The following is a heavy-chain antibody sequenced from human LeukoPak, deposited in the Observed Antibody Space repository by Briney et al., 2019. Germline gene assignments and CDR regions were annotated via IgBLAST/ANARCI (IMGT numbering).Heavy chain of an antibody. CDR3: ARDQGGVNWFDP. D-gene: IGHD3-3*01. CDR2: INPSGGST. Sequence: ASVKVSCKASGYTFTSYYMHWVRQAPGQGLEWMGIINPSGGSTSYAQKFQGRVTMTRDTSTSTVYKELSSLRSEDTAVYYCARDQGGVNWFDPWGQGTLVTVSS. J-gene: IGHJ5*02. CDR1: GYTFTSYY. V-gene: IGHV1-46*01.